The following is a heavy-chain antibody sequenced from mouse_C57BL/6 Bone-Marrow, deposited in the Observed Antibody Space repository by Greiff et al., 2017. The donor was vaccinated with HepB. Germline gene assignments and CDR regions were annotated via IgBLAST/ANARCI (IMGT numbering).Heavy chain of an antibody. CDR1: GYTFTDYY. V-gene: IGHV1-75*01. Sequence: QVQLKESGPELVKPGASVKISCKASGYTFTDYYINWVKQRPGQGLEWIGWIFPGSGSTYYNEKFKGKATLTVDKSSSTAYMLLSSLTSEDSAVYFCARLTSHYYGSSSYAMDYWGQGTSVTVSS. CDR3: ARLTSHYYGSSSYAMDY. D-gene: IGHD1-1*01. J-gene: IGHJ4*01. CDR2: IFPGSGST.